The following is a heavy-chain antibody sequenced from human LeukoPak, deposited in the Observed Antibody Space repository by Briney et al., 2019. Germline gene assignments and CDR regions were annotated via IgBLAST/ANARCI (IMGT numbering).Heavy chain of an antibody. CDR3: AREPHSWFFDY. CDR1: GFTVSNNY. Sequence: PGGSLRLSCAASGFTVSNNYMIWVRQAPGKGLEYVSGISSGGSTTYYANSVKGRFAVSRDNSKNTLYLQMGSLRAEDMAVYYCAREPHSWFFDYWGQGTLVTVAS. CDR2: ISSGGSTT. V-gene: IGHV3-64*01. D-gene: IGHD6-13*01. J-gene: IGHJ4*02.